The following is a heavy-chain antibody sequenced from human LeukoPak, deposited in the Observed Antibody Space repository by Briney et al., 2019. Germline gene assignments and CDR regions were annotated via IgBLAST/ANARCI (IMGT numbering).Heavy chain of an antibody. CDR3: AKVTKRYYDFWSGYLPPYYYMDV. CDR1: GFTFSTYG. Sequence: PGGSLRLSCAASGFTFSTYGIHWVRQAPGKGLEWVAFIRYDGTNKWYANSVKGRFTISRDNSKNMLYLQMSSLRAEDTAVYHCAKVTKRYYDFWSGYLPPYYYMDVWGKGTTVTVSS. V-gene: IGHV3-30*02. J-gene: IGHJ6*03. CDR2: IRYDGTNK. D-gene: IGHD3-3*01.